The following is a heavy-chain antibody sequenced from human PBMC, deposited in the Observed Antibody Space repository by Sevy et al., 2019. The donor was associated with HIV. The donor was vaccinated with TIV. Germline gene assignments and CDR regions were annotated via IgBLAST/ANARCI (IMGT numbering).Heavy chain of an antibody. CDR1: GYTFTSYK. Sequence: ALVKVSCKASGYTFTSYKITWVRQAPGQGPEWMGWVSPFNGDTNYAHKVQGRLSMTTDTATSTVYMDLRSLRSDDTAVYYCARAYCSGGRCYSLAYWGQGTLVTVSS. CDR2: VSPFNGDT. D-gene: IGHD2-15*01. J-gene: IGHJ4*02. CDR3: ARAYCSGGRCYSLAY. V-gene: IGHV1-18*04.